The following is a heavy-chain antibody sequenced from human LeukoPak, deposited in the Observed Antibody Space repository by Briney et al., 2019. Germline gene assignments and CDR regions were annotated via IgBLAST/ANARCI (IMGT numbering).Heavy chain of an antibody. D-gene: IGHD6-25*01. V-gene: IGHV4-59*01. CDR2: IYSSGIT. CDR3: ARSGGFGSDY. CDR1: YGSISSYY. J-gene: IGHJ4*02. Sequence: SETLSLTCIVSYGSISSYYWSWIRQPPGKGLEWIGQIYSSGITNYSPSLKSRVTISVDTSKNQFSLKLTSVTAADTAVYFCARSGGFGSDYWGQGTLVAVSS.